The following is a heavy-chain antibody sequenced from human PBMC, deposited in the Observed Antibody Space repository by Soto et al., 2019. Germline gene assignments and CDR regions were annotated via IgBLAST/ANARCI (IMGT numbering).Heavy chain of an antibody. D-gene: IGHD6-13*01. CDR3: ARKGYGGRWSLDY. CDR1: GFTFSSYG. CDR2: ISYDGKNK. V-gene: IGHV3-30*03. J-gene: IGHJ4*02. Sequence: QVQLVESGGGVVQPGMSLTLSCAASGFTFSSYGMHWVRQAPGEGLEWVAVISYDGKNKYYADSVKGRFTISRDFSKNTLYLHMNSLRVEDTAVYYCARKGYGGRWSLDYWGQGTLVTLSS.